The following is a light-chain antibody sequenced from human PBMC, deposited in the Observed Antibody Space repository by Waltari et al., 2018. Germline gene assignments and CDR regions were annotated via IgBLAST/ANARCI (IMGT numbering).Light chain of an antibody. J-gene: IGKJ1*01. CDR1: QSISRY. V-gene: IGKV3-20*01. CDR3: QNHERLPAT. CDR2: GAS. Sequence: EVVLTQSPGTLSLSPGERATLFCRASQSISRYLVWYQQRPGQAPRLLISGASIRAAGIPDRFSGSGSGTDFTLSISRLEPEDFAVYYCQNHERLPATFGQGTRVEIK.